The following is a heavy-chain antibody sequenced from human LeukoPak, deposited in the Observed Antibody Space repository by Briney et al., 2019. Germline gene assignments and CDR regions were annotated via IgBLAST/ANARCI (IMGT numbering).Heavy chain of an antibody. CDR3: ARVSDCSGGSCIDY. Sequence: SETLSLTCTVSGGSISSGDYYWSWIRQPPGKGLEWIGYIYYTGSTYYNPSLKSRVTISVDTSKNQFSLKLSSVTAADTAVYYCARVSDCSGGSCIDYWGQGTLVTVSS. CDR2: IYYTGST. CDR1: GGSISSGDYY. D-gene: IGHD2-15*01. V-gene: IGHV4-30-4*08. J-gene: IGHJ4*02.